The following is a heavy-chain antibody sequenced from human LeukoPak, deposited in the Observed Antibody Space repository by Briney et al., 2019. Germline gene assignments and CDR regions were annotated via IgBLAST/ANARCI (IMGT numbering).Heavy chain of an antibody. CDR3: ARATYDILTGYSTNWFDP. J-gene: IGHJ5*02. D-gene: IGHD3-9*01. V-gene: IGHV4-61*02. CDR1: GGSISSGSYY. Sequence: SETLSLTCTVSGGSISSGSYYWSWIRQPAGKGLEWIGRIYTSGSTNYNPSLKSRVTMSVDTSKNQFSLKLSSVTAADTAVYYCARATYDILTGYSTNWFDPWGQGTLVTVSS. CDR2: IYTSGST.